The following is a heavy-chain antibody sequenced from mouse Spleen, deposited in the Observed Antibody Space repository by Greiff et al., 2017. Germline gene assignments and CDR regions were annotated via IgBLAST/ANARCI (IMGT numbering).Heavy chain of an antibody. D-gene: IGHD4-1*01. J-gene: IGHJ2*01. CDR3: ARDLTGAFDY. V-gene: IGHV1S34*01. CDR1: GYSFTGYY. CDR2: ISGYNGAT. Sequence: LVKTGASVKISCKASGYSFTGYYMHWVKQSHGKSLEWIGYISGYNGATSYNQKFKGKATFTVDTSSSTAYMQFNSLTSEDSAVYYCARDLTGAFDYWGQGTTLTVSS.